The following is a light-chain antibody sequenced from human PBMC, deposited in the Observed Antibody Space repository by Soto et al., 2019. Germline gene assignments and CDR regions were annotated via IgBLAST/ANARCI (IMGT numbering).Light chain of an antibody. CDR3: QQYNSYSNT. J-gene: IGKJ2*01. Sequence: DIKMTQSPSTLSASVGDRVTITCRASQSISSWLAWYQQKPGKAPKLLIYKASSLESGVPSRFSGNGSGTEFTLTISSLQPDDFATYYCQQYNSYSNTFGQGTTLEIK. CDR1: QSISSW. CDR2: KAS. V-gene: IGKV1-5*03.